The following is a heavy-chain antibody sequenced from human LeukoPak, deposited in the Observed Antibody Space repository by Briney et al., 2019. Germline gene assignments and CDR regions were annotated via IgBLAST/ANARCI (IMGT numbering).Heavy chain of an antibody. J-gene: IGHJ4*02. CDR1: GLTFSDYY. D-gene: IGHD6-13*01. V-gene: IGHV3-69-1*01. CDR3: ASASSHRIAAGGDY. CDR2: INTSSTSI. Sequence: GGSLRLSCAASGLTFSDYYMNWLRQAPGKGLEWVSSINTSSTSIYYADSVKGRFTISRDNAKNTLYLQMNSLRAEDTAVYYCASASSHRIAAGGDYWGQGTLVTVSS.